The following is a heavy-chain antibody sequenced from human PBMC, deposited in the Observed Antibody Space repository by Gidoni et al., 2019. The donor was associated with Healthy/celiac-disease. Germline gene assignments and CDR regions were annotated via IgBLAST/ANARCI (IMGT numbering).Heavy chain of an antibody. V-gene: IGHV3-30*01. CDR1: GFTFSSYA. D-gene: IGHD6-13*01. CDR3: ARGPEPGYSSSWYEVANAFDI. J-gene: IGHJ3*02. Sequence: QVQLVESGGGVVQPGRSLRLSCAASGFTFSSYAMLWVRQAPGKGLEWVAVISYDGSNKYYADSVKGRFTISRDNSKNTLYLQMNSLRAEDTAVYYCARGPEPGYSSSWYEVANAFDIWGQGTMVTVSS. CDR2: ISYDGSNK.